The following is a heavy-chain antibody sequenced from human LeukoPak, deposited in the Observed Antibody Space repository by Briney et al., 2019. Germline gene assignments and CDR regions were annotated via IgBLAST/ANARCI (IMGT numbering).Heavy chain of an antibody. V-gene: IGHV1-69*04. CDR2: IIPILGIA. D-gene: IGHD3-22*01. J-gene: IGHJ5*02. CDR3: ARDQPYYYDSSGYYANWFDP. Sequence: SVKVSCKASGGTFSSYTISWVRQAPGQGLEWMGRIIPILGIANYAQKFQGRVTITADKSTSTAYMELSSLRSEDTAVYYCARDQPYYYDSSGYYANWFDPWGQGTLVTVSS. CDR1: GGTFSSYT.